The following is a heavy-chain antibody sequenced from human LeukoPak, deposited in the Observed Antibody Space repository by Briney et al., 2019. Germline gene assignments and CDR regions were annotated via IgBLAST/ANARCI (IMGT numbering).Heavy chain of an antibody. CDR2: ISPTGSTT. CDR1: GFSFSGHW. CDR3: ARDRGDYNHNFDY. J-gene: IGHJ4*02. Sequence: GGSLRLSCTASGFSFSGHWMHWARQLPGKGLVWVSRISPTGSTTSYADSVKGRFTISRDNSKNMLYLHMNSLRAEDTAVYFCARDRGDYNHNFDYWGQGTLVTVSS. V-gene: IGHV3-74*01. D-gene: IGHD4-17*01.